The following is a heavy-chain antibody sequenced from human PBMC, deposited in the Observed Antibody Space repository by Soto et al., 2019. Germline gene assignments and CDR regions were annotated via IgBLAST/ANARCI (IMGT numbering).Heavy chain of an antibody. Sequence: SETLSLTCTVSGGSISSYYWSWIRQPPGKGLEWIGYIYYSGSTNYNPSLKSRVTISVDRSKNQFPLKLSSVTAADTAVYYCARGQVVAAQHWGQGTLVTVSS. CDR1: GGSISSYY. V-gene: IGHV4-59*12. CDR2: IYYSGST. CDR3: ARGQVVAAQH. D-gene: IGHD2-15*01. J-gene: IGHJ4*02.